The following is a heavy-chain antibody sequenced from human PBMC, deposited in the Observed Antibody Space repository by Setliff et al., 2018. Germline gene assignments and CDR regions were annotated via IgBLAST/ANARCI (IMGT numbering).Heavy chain of an antibody. Sequence: GGSLRLSCTVSGFTFSTYWMHWVRQAPGKGLVWVSRIRHDGSITNYADSVKGRFSISRDNAKNTLFLQMNSLRAEDTAVYYCARENIAAATDYWGQGTLVTAPQ. CDR1: GFTFSTYW. D-gene: IGHD6-13*01. CDR2: IRHDGSIT. V-gene: IGHV3-74*01. CDR3: ARENIAAATDY. J-gene: IGHJ4*02.